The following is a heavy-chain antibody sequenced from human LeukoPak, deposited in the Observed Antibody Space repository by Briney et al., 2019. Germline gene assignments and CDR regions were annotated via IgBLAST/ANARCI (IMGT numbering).Heavy chain of an antibody. V-gene: IGHV3-23*01. D-gene: IGHD2-2*02. CDR2: ISGSVART. Sequence: TGGSLRLSCAAAGFTFSDYAMTWVRQAPGKGLEWVSAISGSVARTDYADSVKGRFTISRDNSANTLYLQTKSLRAEDTAVYYCAKARIPHYYYYYGMDVWGQGTTVTVSS. J-gene: IGHJ6*02. CDR3: AKARIPHYYYYYGMDV. CDR1: GFTFSDYA.